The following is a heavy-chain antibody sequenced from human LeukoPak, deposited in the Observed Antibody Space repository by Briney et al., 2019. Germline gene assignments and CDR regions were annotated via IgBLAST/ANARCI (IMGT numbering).Heavy chain of an antibody. Sequence: SETPSLTCTVPGGSISSQYWSWIRQPPGKGLECMGYIYSSGSTNYNPSLKRRVTISVDTSKNPFSLKLSSVTAADTAVYYCARYNCSGGTCYHFGYWGQGTLVTVSS. CDR2: IYSSGST. J-gene: IGHJ4*02. CDR1: GGSISSQY. D-gene: IGHD2-15*01. V-gene: IGHV4-59*08. CDR3: ARYNCSGGTCYHFGY.